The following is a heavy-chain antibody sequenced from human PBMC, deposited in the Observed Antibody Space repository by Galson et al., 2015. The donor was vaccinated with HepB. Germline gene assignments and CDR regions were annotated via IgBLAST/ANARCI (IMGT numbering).Heavy chain of an antibody. J-gene: IGHJ4*02. D-gene: IGHD3-10*01. Sequence: SVKVSCKASGYKFTSYYMNWVRQAPGQGLEWMGIINPSGGSTDYAQKFRGRLTMTRDTSTSTVFMELSSLRSEDTAVYHCARGVLLWDGPDYWGQGTLVTVSS. V-gene: IGHV1-46*01. CDR2: INPSGGST. CDR3: ARGVLLWDGPDY. CDR1: GYKFTSYY.